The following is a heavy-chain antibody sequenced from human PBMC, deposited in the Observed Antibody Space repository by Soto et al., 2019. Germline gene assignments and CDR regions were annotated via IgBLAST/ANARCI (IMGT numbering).Heavy chain of an antibody. CDR1: GGSISTSNW. J-gene: IGHJ5*02. V-gene: IGHV4-4*02. Sequence: PSETLSLTCAVSGGSISTSNWWNWVRQPPGKGLEWIGQIYHDGSTNYNPSLKSRVAISVDKSKKQFSLKLFSVTAADTAVYYCATGYPYNQPWGQGTLVTVSS. CDR3: ATGYPYNQP. D-gene: IGHD1-1*01. CDR2: IYHDGST.